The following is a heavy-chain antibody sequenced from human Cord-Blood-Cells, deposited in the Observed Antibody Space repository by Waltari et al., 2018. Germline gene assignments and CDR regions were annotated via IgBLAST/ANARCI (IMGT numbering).Heavy chain of an antibody. CDR3: ASEVGDIDY. Sequence: QVQLQQWGAGLLKPSETLSLTCAVYGGSFSGYYWSWIRQPPGKGLEWIGEINHSGSTNDNPSLKSRVTISVDTAKNQFSLKLSSVTAADTAVYYCASEVGDIDYWGQGTLVTVSS. CDR2: INHSGST. D-gene: IGHD1-26*01. J-gene: IGHJ4*02. CDR1: GGSFSGYY. V-gene: IGHV4-34*01.